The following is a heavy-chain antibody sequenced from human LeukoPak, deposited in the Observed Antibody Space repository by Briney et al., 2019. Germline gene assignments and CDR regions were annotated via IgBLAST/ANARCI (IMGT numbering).Heavy chain of an antibody. D-gene: IGHD4-17*01. CDR1: GYTFTGHY. CDR2: INTNTGNP. J-gene: IGHJ5*02. Sequence: ASVKVSCKASGYTFTGHYMHWVRQAPGQGLEWMGWINTNTGNPTYAQGFTGRFVFSLDTSVSTAYLQISSLKAEDTAVYYCARDQYGDYGGGLYNWFDPWGQGTLVTVSS. CDR3: ARDQYGDYGGGLYNWFDP. V-gene: IGHV7-4-1*02.